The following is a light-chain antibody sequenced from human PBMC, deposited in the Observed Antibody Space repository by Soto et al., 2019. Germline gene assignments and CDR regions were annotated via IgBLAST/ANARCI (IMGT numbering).Light chain of an antibody. CDR2: GAS. Sequence: EIVLTQSPGTLSFSAGERATLSCRASQSVSSSYLAWYQQKPGQAPRLLIYGASSRATGIPDRFSGSGSGTDFTLTISRLEPEDFAVYYCQQYGSSPPITFGGGTKVDNK. CDR3: QQYGSSPPIT. J-gene: IGKJ4*01. V-gene: IGKV3-20*01. CDR1: QSVSSSY.